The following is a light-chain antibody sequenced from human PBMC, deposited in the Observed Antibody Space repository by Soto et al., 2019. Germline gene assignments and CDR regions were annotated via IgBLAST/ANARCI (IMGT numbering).Light chain of an antibody. CDR1: QYMTRTY. J-gene: IGKJ2*01. Sequence: EIVLTQSPGTLSLSPGERATLSCRASQYMTRTYIAWYKQKPGQAPRLLIYAASNRATDIPDKFSGSGSGTDYSLTITRLEPEDSAVYYCHQYDKAPQTFGQGTKVEIK. V-gene: IGKV3-20*01. CDR3: HQYDKAPQT. CDR2: AAS.